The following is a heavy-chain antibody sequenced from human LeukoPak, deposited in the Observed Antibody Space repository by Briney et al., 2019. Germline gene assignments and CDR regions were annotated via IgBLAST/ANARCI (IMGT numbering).Heavy chain of an antibody. CDR1: GFTFSSYA. CDR2: ISYAGSNK. Sequence: PGGSLRLSCAAAGFTFSSYAMHWGRQAPGKGVEWVAVISYAGSNKYYADSVKGRFTISRDNSKNTLYLQMNSLRAEDTDVYYCARAIVGATVVSYYFDYWGHGTLVTASS. CDR3: ARAIVGATVVSYYFDY. V-gene: IGHV3-30-3*01. J-gene: IGHJ4*01. D-gene: IGHD1-26*01.